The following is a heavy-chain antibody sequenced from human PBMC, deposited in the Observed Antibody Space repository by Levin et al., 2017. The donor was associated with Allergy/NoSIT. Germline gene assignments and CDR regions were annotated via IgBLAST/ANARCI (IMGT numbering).Heavy chain of an antibody. V-gene: IGHV3-74*01. D-gene: IGHD3-10*01. CDR1: GFTFSTYW. Sequence: GESLKISCAASGFTFSTYWMHWVRQAPGKGLVWVSRVNTDGTITTYADSVRGRFTISRDDAKKTVSLQMDSPRSEDTAIYYCTTGGDSYSLGYWGQGTLVTVSS. CDR3: TTGGDSYSLGY. J-gene: IGHJ4*02. CDR2: VNTDGTIT.